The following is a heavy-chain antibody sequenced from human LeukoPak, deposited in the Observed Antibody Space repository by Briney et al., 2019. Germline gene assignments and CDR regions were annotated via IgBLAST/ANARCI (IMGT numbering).Heavy chain of an antibody. CDR1: GFTFSTHG. CDR3: AKDSGSNTSDN. Sequence: GGSLRLSCEASGFTFSTHGMHWVRQAPGKGLEWVAVISYSGSSKECADSVKGRFTISRDNSKSTLYLQMNSLRAEDTAVYYCAKDSGSNTSDNWGQGTLVTVAS. D-gene: IGHD3-10*01. V-gene: IGHV3-30*18. J-gene: IGHJ3*02. CDR2: ISYSGSSK.